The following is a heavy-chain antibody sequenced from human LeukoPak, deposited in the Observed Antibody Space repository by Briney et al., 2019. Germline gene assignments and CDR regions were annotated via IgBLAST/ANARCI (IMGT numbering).Heavy chain of an antibody. J-gene: IGHJ4*02. CDR3: ARTSPFYYDSSGYYPFYFDY. CDR2: IYYSGST. Sequence: SETLSLTCTVSGGSISSYYWSWIRQPPGKGLEWIGYIYYSGSTNYNPSLKSRVTISVDTSKNQFSLKLSSVTAADTAVYYCARTSPFYYDSSGYYPFYFDYWGQGTLVTVSS. D-gene: IGHD3-22*01. V-gene: IGHV4-59*08. CDR1: GGSISSYY.